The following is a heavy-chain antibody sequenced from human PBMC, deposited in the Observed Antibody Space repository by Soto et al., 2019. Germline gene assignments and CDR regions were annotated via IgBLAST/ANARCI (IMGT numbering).Heavy chain of an antibody. V-gene: IGHV1-18*01. CDR2: ISAYNGNT. Sequence: GASVKVSCKASGYTFTSYGISWVRQAPGQGLEWMGCISAYNGNTNYAQKLQGRVTMTTDTSTSTAYMELRSLRSDDTAVYYCARAGNNWIMGANNWFDPWGQGTLVTVSS. D-gene: IGHD1-1*01. J-gene: IGHJ5*02. CDR3: ARAGNNWIMGANNWFDP. CDR1: GYTFTSYG.